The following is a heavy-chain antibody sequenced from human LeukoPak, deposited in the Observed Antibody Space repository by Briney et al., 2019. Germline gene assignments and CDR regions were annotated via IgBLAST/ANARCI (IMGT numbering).Heavy chain of an antibody. J-gene: IGHJ4*02. CDR1: GYTFTCYD. D-gene: IGHD5-18*01. CDR2: MNPNSGNT. V-gene: IGHV1-8*01. CDR3: AGGAVDTAMGDFGDY. Sequence: ASVKVSCKASGYTFTCYDINWVRQAPGQGLEWMGWMNPNSGNTGYAQKFQGRVTMTRNTSISTAYMELSSLRSEDTAVYYCAGGAVDTAMGDFGDYWGQGTLVTVSS.